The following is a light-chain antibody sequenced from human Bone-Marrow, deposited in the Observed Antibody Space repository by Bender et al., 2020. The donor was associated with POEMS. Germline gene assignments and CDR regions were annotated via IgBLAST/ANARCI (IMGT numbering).Light chain of an antibody. J-gene: IGLJ3*02. Sequence: QSALTQPPSVSGSPGQSVTLSCTGTRSDVGTYDRVSWYQQPPGTAPKLIIYEVSNRPSGVPDRFSGSKSGTSASLAITGLQAGDEAIYFCVAWDASLNAWVFGAGPPLTLL. CDR3: VAWDASLNAWV. CDR2: EVS. CDR1: RSDVGTYDR. V-gene: IGLV2-18*01.